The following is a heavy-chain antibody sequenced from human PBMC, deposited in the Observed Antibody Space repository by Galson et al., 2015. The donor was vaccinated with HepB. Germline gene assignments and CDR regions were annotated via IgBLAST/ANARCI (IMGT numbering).Heavy chain of an antibody. CDR3: ARGRGGGSLDY. V-gene: IGHV3-74*01. J-gene: IGHJ4*02. D-gene: IGHD2-15*01. Sequence: SLRLSCAASGFTFSSYWMHWVRQTPGKGLVWVSRINSDGSSTTYADSVKGRFTISRDNAKNTLYLQMNSLRAEDTAVYYCARGRGGGSLDYWGQGTLVTVSS. CDR1: GFTFSSYW. CDR2: INSDGSST.